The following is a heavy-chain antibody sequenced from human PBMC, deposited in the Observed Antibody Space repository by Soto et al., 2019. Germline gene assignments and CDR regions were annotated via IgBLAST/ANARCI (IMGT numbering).Heavy chain of an antibody. CDR3: SSRRQWLVPHYYYYYMDV. D-gene: IGHD6-19*01. J-gene: IGHJ6*03. CDR1: GFTFSSYA. CDR2: ISGSGGST. Sequence: PGGSLRLSCAAPGFTFSSYAMSWVRQAPGKGLEWVSAISGSGGSTYYADSVKGRFTISRDNSKNTLYLQMNSLRAEDTAVYYCSSRRQWLVPHYYYYYMDVWGKGTTVTVSS. V-gene: IGHV3-23*01.